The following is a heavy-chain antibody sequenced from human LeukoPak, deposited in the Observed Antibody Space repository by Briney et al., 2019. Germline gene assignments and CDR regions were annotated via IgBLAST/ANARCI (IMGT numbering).Heavy chain of an antibody. V-gene: IGHV1-69*01. D-gene: IGHD2-2*01. CDR1: GGTFSSYA. Sequence: SVKVSCKASGGTFSSYAISWVRQAPGQGLEWMGGIIPIFGTANYAQKFQGRVTITADESTSTAYMELSSLRSEDTAVYYCARTRTNFFCSGTSCYGPPDYWGQGTLVTVSS. CDR2: IIPIFGTA. CDR3: ARTRTNFFCSGTSCYGPPDY. J-gene: IGHJ4*02.